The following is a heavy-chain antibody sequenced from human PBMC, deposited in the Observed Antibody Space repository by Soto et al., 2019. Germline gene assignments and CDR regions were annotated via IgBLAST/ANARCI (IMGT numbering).Heavy chain of an antibody. V-gene: IGHV3-74*01. Sequence: GGSLRLSCAASGFTFRSYWIHWVRQAPGKGLVWVSRINSDGSSTSYADSVKGRFTISRDNAKNTLYLQMNSLRAEDTAVYYCARTYNWNYVFGYWGQGTLVTVSS. CDR3: ARTYNWNYVFGY. J-gene: IGHJ4*02. CDR1: GFTFRSYW. CDR2: INSDGSST. D-gene: IGHD1-7*01.